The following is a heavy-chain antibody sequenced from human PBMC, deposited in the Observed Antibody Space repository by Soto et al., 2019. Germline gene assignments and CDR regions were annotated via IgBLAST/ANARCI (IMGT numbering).Heavy chain of an antibody. J-gene: IGHJ4*02. D-gene: IGHD2-15*01. Sequence: PSETLSLTCTVSGDSISSGGYYWSWIRQHPGKGLEWIGYIYYSGSTYYNPSLKSRVIISVDTSKNQFSLKLSSVTAADTAVYYCARGSTVAAILFDYWGQGTVVTVSS. CDR1: GDSISSGGYY. V-gene: IGHV4-31*03. CDR3: ARGSTVAAILFDY. CDR2: IYYSGST.